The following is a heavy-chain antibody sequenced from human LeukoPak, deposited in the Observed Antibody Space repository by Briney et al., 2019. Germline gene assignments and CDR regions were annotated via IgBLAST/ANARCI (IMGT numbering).Heavy chain of an antibody. CDR3: ARLSAVPRGEFDY. V-gene: IGHV5-51*01. Sequence: GESLKISCKGSGYNFNTYWVAWVRQMPGKGLEWMGIIYPGDSDTRYSPSFQGQVTISADKSISTASLQWSSLKASDTAMYYCARLSAVPRGEFDYWGQGTLVTVSS. D-gene: IGHD3-16*01. CDR2: IYPGDSDT. CDR1: GYNFNTYW. J-gene: IGHJ4*02.